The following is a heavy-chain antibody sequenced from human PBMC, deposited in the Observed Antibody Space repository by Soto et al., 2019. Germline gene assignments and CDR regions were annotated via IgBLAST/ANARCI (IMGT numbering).Heavy chain of an antibody. D-gene: IGHD4-17*01. Sequence: PSETLSLTCTVSGGSISSGGYYWSWIRQHPGKGLEWIGYIYYSGSTYYNPSLKSRVTISVDTSKNQFSLKLSSVTAADTAVYYCAREVPTVTNYFDYWGQGTLVTVSS. J-gene: IGHJ4*02. V-gene: IGHV4-31*03. CDR3: AREVPTVTNYFDY. CDR2: IYYSGST. CDR1: GGSISSGGYY.